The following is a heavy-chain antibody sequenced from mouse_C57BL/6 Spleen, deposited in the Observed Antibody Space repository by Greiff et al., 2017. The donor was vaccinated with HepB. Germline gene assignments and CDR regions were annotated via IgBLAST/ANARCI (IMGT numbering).Heavy chain of an antibody. CDR2: IDPSDSET. V-gene: IGHV1-52*01. Sequence: QVQLQQPGAELVRPGSSVKLSCKASGYTFTSYWMHWVKQRPIQGLEWIGNIDPSDSETHYNQKYKDKATLTVDKSSSTAYMQLSSLTSEDSAVYYCARSGYGTLSYWYFDVWGTGTTVTVSS. D-gene: IGHD2-1*01. CDR1: GYTFTSYW. CDR3: ARSGYGTLSYWYFDV. J-gene: IGHJ1*03.